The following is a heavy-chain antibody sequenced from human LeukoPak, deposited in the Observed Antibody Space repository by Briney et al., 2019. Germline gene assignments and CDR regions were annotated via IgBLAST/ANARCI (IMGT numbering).Heavy chain of an antibody. Sequence: AASVKVSCKASGYTFTGYYMHWVRHAPGQGLEWMGWINPSSGATNYAQKFQGRVTMTRDTSISTVYLELSRLRSDDTAVYYCARVRLYGAVGGTSAFDIWGQGTLVTVSS. CDR3: ARVRLYGAVGGTSAFDI. CDR2: INPSSGAT. D-gene: IGHD1-26*01. J-gene: IGHJ3*02. V-gene: IGHV1-2*02. CDR1: GYTFTGYY.